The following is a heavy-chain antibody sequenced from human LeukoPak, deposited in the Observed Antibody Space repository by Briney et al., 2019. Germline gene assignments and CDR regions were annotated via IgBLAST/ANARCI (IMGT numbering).Heavy chain of an antibody. CDR2: ISAYNGNT. Sequence: ASVKVSCKASGYTFTSYGIRWVRQAPGQGLEWMGWISAYNGNTNYAQKLQGRVTMTTDTSTSTAYMELRSLRSDDTAVYYCARDQIEMATINYFDYWGQGTLVTVSS. CDR3: ARDQIEMATINYFDY. V-gene: IGHV1-18*01. CDR1: GYTFTSYG. D-gene: IGHD5-12*01. J-gene: IGHJ4*02.